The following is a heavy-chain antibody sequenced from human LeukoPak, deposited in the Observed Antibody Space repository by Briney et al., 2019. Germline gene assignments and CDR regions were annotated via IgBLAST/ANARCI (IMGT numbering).Heavy chain of an antibody. V-gene: IGHV4-59*01. CDR3: ARGRSYTGGFDY. D-gene: IGHD1-26*01. CDR2: IYYSGST. J-gene: IGHJ4*02. Sequence: PSETLSLTCSVSGGXISSLYCSWIRQPPGKGLEWIGFIYYSGSTNYNPSLKSRVTISLDTSKNQFSLKLNSVTAADTAVYYCARGRSYTGGFDYWGQGTLVTVSS. CDR1: GGXISSLY.